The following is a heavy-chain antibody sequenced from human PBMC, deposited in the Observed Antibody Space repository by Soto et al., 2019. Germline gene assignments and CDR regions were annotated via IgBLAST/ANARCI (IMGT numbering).Heavy chain of an antibody. V-gene: IGHV2-26*01. Sequence: SGPTLVNPTETLTLTCNVSGFSLTTGRMGVSWIRQPPGKALEWLAHIFSDAERSYSRSLQGRLTVSKVGYGSQVVLTMTNMDPVDSGTYFCVRMNAESYSSYYAMDVWGQGTTVTVYS. CDR1: GFSLTTGRMG. CDR2: IFSDAER. CDR3: VRMNAESYSSYYAMDV. J-gene: IGHJ6*02. D-gene: IGHD3-10*01.